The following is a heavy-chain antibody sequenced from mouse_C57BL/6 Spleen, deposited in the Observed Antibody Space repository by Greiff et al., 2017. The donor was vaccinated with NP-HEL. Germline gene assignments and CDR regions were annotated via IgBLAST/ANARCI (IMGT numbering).Heavy chain of an antibody. D-gene: IGHD1-1*01. CDR3: ARGYCSSWGYAMDY. CDR1: GFNIKDYY. J-gene: IGHJ4*01. V-gene: IGHV14-2*01. CDR2: IDPAAGAT. Sequence: EVQLQQSGAELVKPGASVKLSCTASGFNIKDYYMHWVKQRTEQGLEWIGRIDPAAGATKYAPKFPGKATITADTSSNTSYRQLSSLTSEGTAVYYCARGYCSSWGYAMDYWGQGPSVTVSS.